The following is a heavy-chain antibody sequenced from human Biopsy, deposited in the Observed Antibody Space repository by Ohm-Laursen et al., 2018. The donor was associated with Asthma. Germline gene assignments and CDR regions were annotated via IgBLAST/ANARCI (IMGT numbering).Heavy chain of an antibody. CDR1: SGSGGYMRSGNYY. CDR3: VRGSSSWHHGPFHYYYGLDV. V-gene: IGHV4-39*01. Sequence: GTLSLTCILSSGSGGYMRSGNYYWGWIRQPPGKGLEWIGSIYYSGTTYYNPSLESRVTVSADTSKNQFSLNLTSVTAADTAVYYCVRGSSSWHHGPFHYYYGLDVWGQGTTATVSS. CDR2: IYYSGTT. D-gene: IGHD6-13*01. J-gene: IGHJ6*02.